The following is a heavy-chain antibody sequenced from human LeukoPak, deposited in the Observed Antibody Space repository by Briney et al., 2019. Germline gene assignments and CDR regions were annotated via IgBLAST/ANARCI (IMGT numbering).Heavy chain of an antibody. V-gene: IGHV3-23*01. CDR3: AKDGISDYYYGMDV. CDR2: ISGSGGST. CDR1: GFTFSSYA. D-gene: IGHD2-15*01. Sequence: GGSLRLSCAASGFTFSSYAMSWVRQAPGKGLEWVSAISGSGGSTYYADSVKGRFTISRDNSKNTLYLQMNSLRAEDTAVYYCAKDGISDYYYGMDVWGQGTTVTVPS. J-gene: IGHJ6*02.